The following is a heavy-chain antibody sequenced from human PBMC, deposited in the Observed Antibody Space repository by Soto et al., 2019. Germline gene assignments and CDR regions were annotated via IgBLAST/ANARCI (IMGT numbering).Heavy chain of an antibody. V-gene: IGHV3-30-3*01. Sequence: PGGSLRLSCAASGFTSNIYAMHSVRQAPGKGLEWVAVISYDGSNKYYADSVKGRFTISRDNSKNTLYLQMNSLRAEDTAVYYCAREPGIAAAGTFWGQGTLVTVSS. D-gene: IGHD6-13*01. CDR2: ISYDGSNK. J-gene: IGHJ4*02. CDR3: AREPGIAAAGTF. CDR1: GFTSNIYA.